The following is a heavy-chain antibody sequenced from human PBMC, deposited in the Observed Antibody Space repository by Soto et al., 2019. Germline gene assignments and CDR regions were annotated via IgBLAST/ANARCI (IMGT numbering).Heavy chain of an antibody. J-gene: IGHJ4*02. CDR1: GFTFSSYA. CDR3: AKDRSGGYYPAN. D-gene: IGHD3-10*01. CDR2: ISGSGGST. V-gene: IGHV3-23*01. Sequence: EVQLLESGGGLVQPGGSLRLSCAASGFTFSSYAMSWVRQAPGKGLEWVSAISGSGGSTYYADSVKGRFTISRDNSKNTLYLKMNSLRAEDTAVYYCAKDRSGGYYPANWGQGTLVTVSS.